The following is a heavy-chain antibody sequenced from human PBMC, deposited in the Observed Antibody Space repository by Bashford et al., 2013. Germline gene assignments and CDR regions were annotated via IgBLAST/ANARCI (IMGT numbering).Heavy chain of an antibody. D-gene: IGHD2-15*01. CDR1: GYSFTSYW. V-gene: IGHV5-51*01. J-gene: IGHJ6*02. Sequence: GESLKISCKGSGYSFTSYWIGWVRQMPGKGLEWMGIIYPGDSDTRYSPSFQGQVTISADKSISTAYLQWSSLKASDTAMYYCARSPTPGGYYYGMDVWGQGTTVTVSS. CDR2: IYPGDSDT. CDR3: ARSPTPGGYYYGMDV.